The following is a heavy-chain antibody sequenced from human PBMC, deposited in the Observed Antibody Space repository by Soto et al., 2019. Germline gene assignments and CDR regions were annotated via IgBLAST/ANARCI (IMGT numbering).Heavy chain of an antibody. D-gene: IGHD1-20*01. CDR1: Y. CDR2: IFPIGTT. V-gene: IGHV4-31*02. Sequence: YWHWFRHHPGKCLDWFGYIFPIGTTYYTPSLKVRFSISVDTSKTLFSLNLISVTPADPALYYCARDPLTWGQGTLVTVSS. CDR3: ARDPLT. J-gene: IGHJ4*02.